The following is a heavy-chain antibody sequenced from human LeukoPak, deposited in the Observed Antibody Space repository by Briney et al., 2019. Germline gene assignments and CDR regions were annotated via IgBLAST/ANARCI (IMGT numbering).Heavy chain of an antibody. Sequence: SVKVSCKASGGTFSSYAISWVRQAPGQGLEWMGGIIPIFGTANYAQKFQGRVTITTDESTSTAYMELSSLRSEDTAVYYCAREHYYGSDNWFDPWGQGTLVTVSS. J-gene: IGHJ5*02. CDR3: AREHYYGSDNWFDP. CDR2: IIPIFGTA. D-gene: IGHD3-10*01. CDR1: GGTFSSYA. V-gene: IGHV1-69*05.